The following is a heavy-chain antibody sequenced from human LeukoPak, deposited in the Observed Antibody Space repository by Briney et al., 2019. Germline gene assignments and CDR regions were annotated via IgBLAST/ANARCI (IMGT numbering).Heavy chain of an antibody. CDR2: ISGSGGST. J-gene: IGHJ3*02. D-gene: IGHD1-26*01. Sequence: GGSLRLSCAASGFTFSSYAMSWVRQAPGNGLEWVSAISGSGGSTYYADSVKGRFTISRDNSKNTLYLQMNSLRAEDTAVYYCAKREYSGSYYPRGAFDIWGQGTMVTVSS. V-gene: IGHV3-23*01. CDR1: GFTFSSYA. CDR3: AKREYSGSYYPRGAFDI.